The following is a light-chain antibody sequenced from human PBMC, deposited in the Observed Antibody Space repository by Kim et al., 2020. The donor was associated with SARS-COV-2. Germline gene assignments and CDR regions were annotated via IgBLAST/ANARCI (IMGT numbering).Light chain of an antibody. Sequence: SVALGQTVRITCQGDSLRSYYASWYQQKPGQAPVLVIYGKNNRPSGIPDRFSGSSSGNTASLTITRAQAEDEADYYCNSRDSSGYVFGTGTKVTVL. CDR3: NSRDSSGYV. V-gene: IGLV3-19*01. CDR2: GKN. CDR1: SLRSYY. J-gene: IGLJ1*01.